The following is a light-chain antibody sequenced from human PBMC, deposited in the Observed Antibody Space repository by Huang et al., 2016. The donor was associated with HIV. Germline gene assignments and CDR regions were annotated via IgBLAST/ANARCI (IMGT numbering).Light chain of an antibody. CDR1: QSVSRN. Sequence: EIVFTQSPATLSLSPGERATLPCRASQSVSRNFGWYQQNFGQAPRLFIYDASTRATGIPARFSGSGSGTNVTLTISSLEPEDCAVYYCQQRDTFGPGTRLEIK. CDR3: QQRDT. V-gene: IGKV3-11*01. J-gene: IGKJ5*01. CDR2: DAS.